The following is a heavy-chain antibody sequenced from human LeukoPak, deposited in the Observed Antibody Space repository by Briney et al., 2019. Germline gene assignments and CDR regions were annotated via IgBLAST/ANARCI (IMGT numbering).Heavy chain of an antibody. Sequence: GGSLRLSCEASGFTFSSYWMHWVRQAPGKGLVWVSRIYSDGSSTSFAGSVKGRFTVSRDNAKNTLYLQMNSLRAEDTAMYYCAGDDGTYPYYFNYWGQGTLVTVSS. V-gene: IGHV3-74*01. J-gene: IGHJ4*02. CDR2: IYSDGSST. D-gene: IGHD1-26*01. CDR3: AGDDGTYPYYFNY. CDR1: GFTFSSYW.